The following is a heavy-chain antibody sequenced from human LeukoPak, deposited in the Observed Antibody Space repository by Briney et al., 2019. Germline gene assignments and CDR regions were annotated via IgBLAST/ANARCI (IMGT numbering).Heavy chain of an antibody. D-gene: IGHD2-2*02. Sequence: GGSLRLSCAASRFTFSSNTVSWVRQAPGKGLEWVSVISGSGGSTDYADAVKGRFTISRDNSKNTLHLQMNSLRAEDTAIYYCAKVGYCSSTNCYSAFDIWGQGTMVTVSS. CDR3: AKVGYCSSTNCYSAFDI. CDR2: ISGSGGST. CDR1: RFTFSSNT. J-gene: IGHJ3*02. V-gene: IGHV3-23*01.